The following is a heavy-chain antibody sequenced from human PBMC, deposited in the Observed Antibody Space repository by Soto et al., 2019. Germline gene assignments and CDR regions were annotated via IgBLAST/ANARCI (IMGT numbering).Heavy chain of an antibody. CDR2: ISYDGSNK. CDR3: AREDCSGGSCYGLFVDP. J-gene: IGHJ5*02. V-gene: IGHV3-30-3*01. Sequence: QVQLVESGGGVVQPGRSLRLSCAASGFTFSSYAMHWVRQAPGQGLEWLAVISYDGSNKYYADSVKGRFTISRDNSKNTLYLQMNSLRAEDTAVYYCAREDCSGGSCYGLFVDPWGQGTLVTVSS. D-gene: IGHD2-15*01. CDR1: GFTFSSYA.